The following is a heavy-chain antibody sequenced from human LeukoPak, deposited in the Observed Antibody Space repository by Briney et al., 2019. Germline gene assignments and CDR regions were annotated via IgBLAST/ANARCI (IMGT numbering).Heavy chain of an antibody. CDR3: ARETYGSDY. CDR1: GYSFSDHH. Sequence: GASVKVSCKASGYSFSDHHMHWVRQAPGQGLEWMGKISPDSGSTTYAQKFQDRVTMTRDTSTSTAYMELNSLRSEDTAVYYCARETYGSDYWGQGTLVTVSS. D-gene: IGHD3-10*01. V-gene: IGHV1-46*01. CDR2: ISPDSGST. J-gene: IGHJ4*02.